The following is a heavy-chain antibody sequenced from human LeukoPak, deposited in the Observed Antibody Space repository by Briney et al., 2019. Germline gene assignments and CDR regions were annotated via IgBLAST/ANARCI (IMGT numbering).Heavy chain of an antibody. CDR3: ARAPAPADAFDI. CDR2: IYYSGST. CDR1: GGSISSYY. D-gene: IGHD2-15*01. J-gene: IGHJ3*02. V-gene: IGHV4-59*01. Sequence: PSETLSLTCTVSGGSISSYYWSWIRQPPGRGLEWIGYIYYSGSTNYNPSLKSRVTISVDTSKNQFSLKLSSVTAADTAVYYCARAPAPADAFDIWGQGTMVTVSS.